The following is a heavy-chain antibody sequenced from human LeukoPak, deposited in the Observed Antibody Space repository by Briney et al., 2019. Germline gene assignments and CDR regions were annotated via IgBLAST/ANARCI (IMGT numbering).Heavy chain of an antibody. D-gene: IGHD3-3*01. Sequence: GGSLRLSCAASGFTFSSYSMNWVRQAPGKGPESVSYVSSRSSTIYYADSVKGQFTISRDNAKNSLYLQMNSLRAEDTAVYYCARYYDFWSGYYNYYYMDVWGKGTTVTVSS. CDR2: VSSRSSTI. J-gene: IGHJ6*03. V-gene: IGHV3-48*04. CDR3: ARYYDFWSGYYNYYYMDV. CDR1: GFTFSSYS.